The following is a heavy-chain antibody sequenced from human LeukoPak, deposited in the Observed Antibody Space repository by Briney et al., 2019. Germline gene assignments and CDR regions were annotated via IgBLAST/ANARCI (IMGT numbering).Heavy chain of an antibody. CDR3: ATKAPNFLLEAFDY. CDR2: IYPGDSDT. CDR1: GYSFTSYW. J-gene: IGHJ4*02. Sequence: ESLKISCKGSGYSFTSYWIGWVRQMPGKGLEWMGIIYPGDSDTRYSPSFQGQVTISADKSIRTAYLQWSSLKASDRAMYFCATKAPNFLLEAFDYWGQGTLVTVSS. V-gene: IGHV5-51*01. D-gene: IGHD1-1*01.